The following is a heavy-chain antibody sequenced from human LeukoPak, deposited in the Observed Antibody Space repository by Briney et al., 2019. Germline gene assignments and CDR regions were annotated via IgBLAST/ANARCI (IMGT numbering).Heavy chain of an antibody. CDR2: ITWNSGSI. CDR1: GFTFSSYW. Sequence: GGSLRLSCAASGFTFSSYWMHWVRHAPGKGLEWVSGITWNSGSIAYADSVKGRFTISRDNAKNSLFLQMNSLTADDVAFYYCTRSTGWYNYFDYWGQGALVTVSS. CDR3: TRSTGWYNYFDY. D-gene: IGHD6-19*01. V-gene: IGHV3-9*03. J-gene: IGHJ4*02.